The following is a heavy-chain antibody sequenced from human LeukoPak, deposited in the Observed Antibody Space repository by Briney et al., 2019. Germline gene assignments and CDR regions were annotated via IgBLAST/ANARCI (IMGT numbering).Heavy chain of an antibody. J-gene: IGHJ6*03. V-gene: IGHV4-34*01. CDR1: GGSFSGYY. CDR3: ARGYGGYNLHYYYYMDV. CDR2: INHSGST. D-gene: IGHD5-24*01. Sequence: SETLSLTCAVYGGSFSGYYWSCIRQPPGKGLEWSGEINHSGSTNYNPSLKSRVTISVDTSKNQFSLKLSSVTAADTAVYYCARGYGGYNLHYYYYMDVWGKGTTVTVSS.